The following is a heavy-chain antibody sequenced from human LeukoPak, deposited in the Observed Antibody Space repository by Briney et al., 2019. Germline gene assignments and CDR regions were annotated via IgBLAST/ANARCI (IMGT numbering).Heavy chain of an antibody. Sequence: SQTLSLTCAISGDSVSSNSAAWNWIRQSPSRGLEWLGRTYYRSKWYNDYAVSVKSRITINPDTSKNQFSLQLNSVTPEDTAVYYCARVAVAAYNPLYYYGMDVWGQGTTVTVSS. CDR3: ARVAVAAYNPLYYYGMDV. CDR1: GDSVSSNSAA. D-gene: IGHD6-19*01. J-gene: IGHJ6*02. CDR2: TYYRSKWYN. V-gene: IGHV6-1*01.